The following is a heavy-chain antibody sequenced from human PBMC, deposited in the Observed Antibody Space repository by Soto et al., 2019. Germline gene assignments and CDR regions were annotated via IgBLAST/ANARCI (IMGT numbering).Heavy chain of an antibody. Sequence: QVQLVQSGAEVKKPGSSVKVSCKASGGTFSSYAISWVRQAPGQGLEWMGGIIPIFGTANYAQKFQGRVTITADESTSTAYMELSSLRSEDTAVYYCARLPATLRYCSGGSCEADAFDIWGQGTMVTVSS. CDR2: IIPIFGTA. CDR1: GGTFSSYA. V-gene: IGHV1-69*12. D-gene: IGHD2-15*01. CDR3: ARLPATLRYCSGGSCEADAFDI. J-gene: IGHJ3*02.